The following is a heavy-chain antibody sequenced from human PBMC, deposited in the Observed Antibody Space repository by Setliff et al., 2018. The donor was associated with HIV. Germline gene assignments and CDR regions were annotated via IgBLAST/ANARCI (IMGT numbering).Heavy chain of an antibody. J-gene: IGHJ4*02. CDR1: GYSISSDYF. D-gene: IGHD2-2*01. CDR3: ARHTISTSDFDY. V-gene: IGHV4-38-2*01. CDR2: FYQSGNM. Sequence: PSETLSLTCAVSGYSISSDYFWGWIRQPPGKRLEWIGSFYQSGNMYYNTSHKSRVTVSIDTSKNRFSLKLSSVTAADTAVYYCARHTISTSDFDYWGQGTLVTVSS.